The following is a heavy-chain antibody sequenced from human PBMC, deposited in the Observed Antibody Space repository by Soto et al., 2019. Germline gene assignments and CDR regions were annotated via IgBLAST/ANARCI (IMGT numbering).Heavy chain of an antibody. D-gene: IGHD6-13*01. V-gene: IGHV1-18*01. J-gene: IGHJ4*02. Sequence: QVQLVQSGAEVKKPGASVRVSCKASGYTFSRYGISWVRQAPGQGLEWMGWISGFNGNTKESETLQGRVTLTTDTVANTAHMELRGLRSYDTAVYYCARASAYSTPWSFDNWGQGTLVTVSS. CDR2: ISGFNGNT. CDR1: GYTFSRYG. CDR3: ARASAYSTPWSFDN.